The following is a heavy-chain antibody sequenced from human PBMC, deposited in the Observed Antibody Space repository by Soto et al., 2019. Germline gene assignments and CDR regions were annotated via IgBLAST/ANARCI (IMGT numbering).Heavy chain of an antibody. CDR2: IYSSGTT. V-gene: IGHV4-31*03. CDR3: ATYLMGDFDF. J-gene: IGHJ4*02. D-gene: IGHD3-16*01. Sequence: PSETLSLTCTFSGRSISSGGYYWSWIRQHPEKGLEWIGYIYSSGTTYYNPSLKSRLTISVDTSKNQFSLKLSSVTVADTAVYYCATYLMGDFDFWAQGTLVTVSS. CDR1: GRSISSGGYY.